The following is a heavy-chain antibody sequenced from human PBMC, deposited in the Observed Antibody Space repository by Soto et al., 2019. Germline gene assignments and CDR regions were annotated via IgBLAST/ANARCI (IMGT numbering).Heavy chain of an antibody. J-gene: IGHJ4*02. CDR2: IYWDDDK. V-gene: IGHV2-5*02. CDR1: GFSLSSTRMA. CDR3: AHIVVAGLGYYFDY. Sequence: QITLKESGPTLVKPTQTLTLTCTFSGFSLSSTRMAVGWIRQPPGKALEWLALIYWDDDKRYSPFLKSRLTITTDPSKNLVVLTMSNLDPLDTARYYCAHIVVAGLGYYFDYWGQGTLVTVSS. D-gene: IGHD6-19*01.